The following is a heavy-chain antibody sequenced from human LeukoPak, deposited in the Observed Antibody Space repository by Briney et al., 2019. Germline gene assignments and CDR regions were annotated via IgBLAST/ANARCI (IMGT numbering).Heavy chain of an antibody. CDR2: INPNSGGT. Sequence: ASVKVSCKASGYTFTGYYMHWVRQAPGQGLEWMGWINPNSGGTNYAQKFQGRVTMTRDTSISTAYMELSRLRSDDTAVYYCARSSSWYQNWFDPWGQGTLVTVSS. CDR3: ARSSSWYQNWFDP. V-gene: IGHV1-2*02. D-gene: IGHD6-13*01. J-gene: IGHJ5*02. CDR1: GYTFTGYY.